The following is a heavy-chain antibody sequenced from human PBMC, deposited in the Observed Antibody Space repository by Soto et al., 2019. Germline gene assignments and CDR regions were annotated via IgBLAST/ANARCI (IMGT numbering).Heavy chain of an antibody. CDR1: GGTFSSYA. J-gene: IGHJ6*02. Sequence: SVNVSCKASGGTFSSYAIRWVRQAPGQGLQWMXGIIPIFGTANYAQKFQGRVTITADESTSTAYMELSSLRSEDTAVYYCARAKEGYCSGGSCYGTYYYGMDVWGQGTTVTVSS. CDR2: IIPIFGTA. CDR3: ARAKEGYCSGGSCYGTYYYGMDV. D-gene: IGHD2-15*01. V-gene: IGHV1-69*13.